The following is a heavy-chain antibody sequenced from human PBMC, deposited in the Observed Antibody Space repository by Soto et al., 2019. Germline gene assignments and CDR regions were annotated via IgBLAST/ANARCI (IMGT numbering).Heavy chain of an antibody. CDR3: AREGASSYASRHFDN. D-gene: IGHD3-16*01. CDR2: IYGSGGT. CDR1: GGSMFSYY. Sequence: TSETLSLTCTGSGGSMFSYYWSWIRQPAGKGLEWIARIYGSGGTNYNPSLKSRVTMSLDTSKNKFSLRLTSVTAADTAVYYCAREGASSYASRHFDNWGPGTLVTVSS. J-gene: IGHJ4*02. V-gene: IGHV4-4*07.